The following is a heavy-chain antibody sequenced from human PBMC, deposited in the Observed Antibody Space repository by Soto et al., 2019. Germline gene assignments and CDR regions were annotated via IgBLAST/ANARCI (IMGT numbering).Heavy chain of an antibody. CDR3: AHSRYYGAIAFDY. Sequence: QITLKESGPTLVKPTQTLTLTCTFSGFSLSTSGVGVGWIRQPPGKALEWLALIYLDDDKLYSPSLKSRLTTANDTFKSQGVRTITTMTPGDTDTYYCAHSRYYGAIAFDYWVQGTMGTVSS. V-gene: IGHV2-5*02. CDR2: IYLDDDK. CDR1: GFSLSTSGVG. J-gene: IGHJ4*02. D-gene: IGHD4-17*01.